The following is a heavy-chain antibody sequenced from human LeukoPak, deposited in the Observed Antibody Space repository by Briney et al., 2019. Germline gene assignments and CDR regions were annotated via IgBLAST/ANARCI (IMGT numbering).Heavy chain of an antibody. CDR1: GFTFSSYA. J-gene: IGHJ4*02. CDR3: ARSTSGTFDH. D-gene: IGHD5/OR15-5a*01. CDR2: ISGTGGGT. Sequence: GGSLRLSCAASGFTFSSYAMSWVRQAPGKGLEWVSTISGTGGGTYYADSVKGRFTISRDNSKNTLYLQMDSLRAGDTAVYYCARSTSGTFDHWGQGMLVTVSS. V-gene: IGHV3-23*01.